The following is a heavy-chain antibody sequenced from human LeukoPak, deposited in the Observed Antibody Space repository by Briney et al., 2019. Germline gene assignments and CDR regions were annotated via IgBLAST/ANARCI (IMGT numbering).Heavy chain of an antibody. CDR2: ISGSGGST. J-gene: IGHJ5*02. Sequence: GGSLRLSCAASGFTFSSYAMSWVRQAPGKGLEWVLAISGSGGSTYYADSVKGRFTISRDNAKNSLYLQMNSLRAEDTAVYYCARVSGYYYGSGSYHNWFDPWGQGTLVTVSS. CDR3: ARVSGYYYGSGSYHNWFDP. V-gene: IGHV3-23*01. CDR1: GFTFSSYA. D-gene: IGHD3-10*01.